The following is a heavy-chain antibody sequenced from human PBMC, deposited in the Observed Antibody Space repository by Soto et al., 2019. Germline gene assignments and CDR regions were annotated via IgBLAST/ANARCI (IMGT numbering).Heavy chain of an antibody. CDR2: INHSGST. Sequence: PSETQSLTCTVYGGSFSGYDWSWIRQPPGKGLEWIGEINHSGSTNYNPSLKSRVTISVDTSKNQFSLKRSSVTAADTAVYYCARDGRSSSWYANSYYYYGMDVWGQGTTVTVSS. D-gene: IGHD6-13*01. V-gene: IGHV4-34*01. CDR3: ARDGRSSSWYANSYYYYGMDV. J-gene: IGHJ6*02. CDR1: GGSFSGYD.